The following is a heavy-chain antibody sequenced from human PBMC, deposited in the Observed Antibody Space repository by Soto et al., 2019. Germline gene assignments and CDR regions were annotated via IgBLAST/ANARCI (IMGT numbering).Heavy chain of an antibody. V-gene: IGHV1-46*01. Sequence: SVKVSCKASGCTFTSYYMHWVRQAPVQGLEWMGIINPSGGSTSYAQKFQGRVTMTRDTSTSTVYMELSSLRSEDTAVYYGARDLCKEPWREDPNTETITIVRGVIILCGMDVWG. J-gene: IGHJ6*02. CDR1: GCTFTSYY. D-gene: IGHD3-10*01. CDR2: INPSGGST. CDR3: ARDLCKEPWREDPNTETITIVRGVIILCGMDV.